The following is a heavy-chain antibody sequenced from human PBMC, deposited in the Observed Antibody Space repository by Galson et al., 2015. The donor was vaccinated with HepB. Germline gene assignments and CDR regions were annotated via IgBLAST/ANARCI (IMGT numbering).Heavy chain of an antibody. CDR2: IYPGDSDT. CDR3: ARHAPYYYDSSGFQVTAFDY. V-gene: IGHV5-51*01. Sequence: QSGAEVKKPGESLKISCKGSGYSFTSYWIGWVRQMPGKGLEWMGIIYPGDSDTRYSPSFQGQVTISADKSISTAYLQWSSLKASDTAMYYCARHAPYYYDSSGFQVTAFDYWGQGTLVTVSS. J-gene: IGHJ4*02. CDR1: GYSFTSYW. D-gene: IGHD3-22*01.